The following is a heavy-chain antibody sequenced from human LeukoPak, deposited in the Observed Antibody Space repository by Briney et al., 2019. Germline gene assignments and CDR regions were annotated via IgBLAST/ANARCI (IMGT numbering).Heavy chain of an antibody. V-gene: IGHV5-51*01. CDR2: IYPGDSDA. CDR1: GYSFTSYW. Sequence: GESLKISCKGSGYSFTSYWIGWVRQMPGKGLEWIGIIYPGDSDARYSPSFQGQVTISADKSISTAYLQWSSLKASDTAMYYCATLYYDILTDYSDDAFDIWGQGTMVTVSS. J-gene: IGHJ3*02. CDR3: ATLYYDILTDYSDDAFDI. D-gene: IGHD3-9*01.